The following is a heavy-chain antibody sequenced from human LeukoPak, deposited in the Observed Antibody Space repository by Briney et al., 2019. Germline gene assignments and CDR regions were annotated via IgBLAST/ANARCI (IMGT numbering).Heavy chain of an antibody. V-gene: IGHV4-39*07. D-gene: IGHD1-1*01. Sequence: PSETLSLTCTVSGGSISSSSYYWGWIRQPPGKGLEWIGSIYYSGSTYYNPSLKSRVTISVDTSKNQFSLKLSSVTAADTAVYYCARARSPQWNLPPWYYFDYWGQGTLVTVSS. CDR2: IYYSGST. CDR3: ARARSPQWNLPPWYYFDY. J-gene: IGHJ4*02. CDR1: GGSISSSSYY.